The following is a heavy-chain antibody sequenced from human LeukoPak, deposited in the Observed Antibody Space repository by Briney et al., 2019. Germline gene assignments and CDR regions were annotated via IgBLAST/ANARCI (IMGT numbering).Heavy chain of an antibody. CDR3: ARRVIVVGLDY. V-gene: IGHV3-48*03. CDR1: GFTFSDYE. CDR2: ISRSGSTI. Sequence: GGSLRLSSAASGFTFSDYEMNWVRQAPGKGLEWVSCISRSGSTIYYADSVKGRFTISRDNAKNSLYLQMNSLRAEDTAVYHWARRVIVVGLDYWGQGTLVTVSS. J-gene: IGHJ4*02. D-gene: IGHD3-22*01.